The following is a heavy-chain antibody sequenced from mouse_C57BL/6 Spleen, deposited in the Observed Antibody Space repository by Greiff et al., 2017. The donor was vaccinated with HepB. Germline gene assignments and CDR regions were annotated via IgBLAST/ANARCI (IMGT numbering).Heavy chain of an antibody. Sequence: QVQLQQPGAELVRPGSSVKLSCKASGYTFTSYWMHWVKQRPIQGLEWIGNIDPSDSETHYNQKFKDKATLTVDKSSSTAYMQLSSLTSEDSAVYYCARPTDGDYYAMDYWGQGTSVTVSS. D-gene: IGHD1-1*01. CDR1: GYTFTSYW. V-gene: IGHV1-52*01. CDR3: ARPTDGDYYAMDY. J-gene: IGHJ4*01. CDR2: IDPSDSET.